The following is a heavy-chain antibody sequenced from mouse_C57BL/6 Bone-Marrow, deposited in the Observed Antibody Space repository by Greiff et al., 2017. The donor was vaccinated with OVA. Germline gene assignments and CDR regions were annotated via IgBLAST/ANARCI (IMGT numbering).Heavy chain of an antibody. J-gene: IGHJ4*01. V-gene: IGHV5-16*01. D-gene: IGHD2-4*01. Sequence: EVQLQQSEGGLVQPGSSMKLSCTASGFTFSDYYMAWVRQVPEQGLEWVANINYDGSSTYYLDSLKSRFIISRDNAKNILYLQMSSLKSEDTATYYCARVFFDDYDENYAMDYWGQGTSVTVSS. CDR1: GFTFSDYY. CDR2: INYDGSST. CDR3: ARVFFDDYDENYAMDY.